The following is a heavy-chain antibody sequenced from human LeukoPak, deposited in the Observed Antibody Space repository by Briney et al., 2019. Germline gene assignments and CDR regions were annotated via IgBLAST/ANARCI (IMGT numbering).Heavy chain of an antibody. CDR2: ISSSSSYI. D-gene: IGHD3-10*01. Sequence: GGSLRLSCAASGFTFSSYSMNWVRQAPGKGLEWVSSISSSSSYIYYADSVKGRFTISRDNAKNSLYLQMNSLRAEDTAVYYCTRDDYYYGSGSPIDYWGQGTLVTVSS. V-gene: IGHV3-21*01. CDR3: TRDDYYYGSGSPIDY. CDR1: GFTFSSYS. J-gene: IGHJ4*02.